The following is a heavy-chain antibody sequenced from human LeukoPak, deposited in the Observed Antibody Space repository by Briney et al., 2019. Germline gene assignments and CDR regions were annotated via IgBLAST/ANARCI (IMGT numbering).Heavy chain of an antibody. J-gene: IGHJ4*02. CDR3: ASFYYDILTGYYKPFDY. Sequence: GASVKVSCKASGYNFTGYYMHWVRQAPGQGLEWMGRINPNSGGTNYAQKFQGRVTMTRDTSISTAYMELSRLRSDDTAVYYCASFYYDILTGYYKPFDYWGLGTLVTVSS. CDR2: INPNSGGT. CDR1: GYNFTGYY. D-gene: IGHD3-9*01. V-gene: IGHV1-2*06.